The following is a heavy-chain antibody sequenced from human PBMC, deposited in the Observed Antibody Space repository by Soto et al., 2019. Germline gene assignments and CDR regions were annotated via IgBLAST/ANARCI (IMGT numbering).Heavy chain of an antibody. CDR1: GFTFSSYA. D-gene: IGHD4-17*01. CDR2: ISYDGSNK. CDR3: AREEVTTLDY. V-gene: IGHV3-30-3*01. J-gene: IGHJ4*02. Sequence: QVQLVESGGGVVQPGRSLRLSCAASGFTFSSYAMHWVRQAPGKGLEWVAVISYDGSNKYYADSVKGRFTISRDNSKNTLYLQMNSLRAEDTAVYYCAREEVTTLDYWGQGTLVTVSS.